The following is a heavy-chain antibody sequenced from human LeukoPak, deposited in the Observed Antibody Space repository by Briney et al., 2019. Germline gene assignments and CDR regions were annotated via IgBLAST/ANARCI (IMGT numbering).Heavy chain of an antibody. D-gene: IGHD3-3*01. CDR3: ARMVPNYDFWSGLIPDYFDY. CDR2: IYSGGST. CDR1: GFTVSSNY. J-gene: IGHJ4*02. V-gene: IGHV3-53*01. Sequence: GGSLRLSCAAPGFTVSSNYMSWVRQAPGKGLEWVSVIYSGGSTYYADSVKGRFTISRDNSKNTLYLQMNSLRAEDTAVYYCARMVPNYDFWSGLIPDYFDYWGQGTLVTVSS.